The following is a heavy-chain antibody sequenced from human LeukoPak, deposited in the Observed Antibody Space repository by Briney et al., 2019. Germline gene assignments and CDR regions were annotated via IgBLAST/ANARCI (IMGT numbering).Heavy chain of an antibody. CDR3: ARDIGQGSSWLYDY. D-gene: IGHD6-13*01. V-gene: IGHV1-2*02. Sequence: ASVKVSFKASGYTFTGYDMHWVRQPPAQGLEWMGWINTKSGGTNYAQKFQGRVTMTRDTAITTAYMELSSLRSADTALYYCARDIGQGSSWLYDYWGQGTLVTVSS. CDR2: INTKSGGT. J-gene: IGHJ4*02. CDR1: GYTFTGYD.